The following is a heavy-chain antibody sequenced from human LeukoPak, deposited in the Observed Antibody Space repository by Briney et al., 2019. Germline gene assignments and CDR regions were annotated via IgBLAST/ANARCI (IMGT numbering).Heavy chain of an antibody. D-gene: IGHD6-25*01. CDR2: IRHDGNKK. CDR1: GFTFSSYW. Sequence: GGSLRLSCAASGFTFSSYWMSWVRQAPGKGLELVATIRHDGNKKYYADSVKGRFTISRDNSRSTVDLQMNSLRVEDTGIYYCARDEIPSGTWGQGTMVIVSS. V-gene: IGHV3-33*08. CDR3: ARDEIPSGT. J-gene: IGHJ3*01.